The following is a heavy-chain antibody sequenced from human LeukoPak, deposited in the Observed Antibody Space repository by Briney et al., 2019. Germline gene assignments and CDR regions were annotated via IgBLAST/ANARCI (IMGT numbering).Heavy chain of an antibody. V-gene: IGHV4-39*07. CDR1: GGSISSSSYY. Sequence: SQTLSLTCAVSGGSISSSSYYWGWIRQPPGKGLEWIGSIYYSGNTYYNPSLKSRVTISVDTSKNQFSLKLSSVTAADTAVYYCARPSYYYYMDVWGKGTTVTVSS. CDR2: IYYSGNT. CDR3: ARPSYYYYMDV. J-gene: IGHJ6*03.